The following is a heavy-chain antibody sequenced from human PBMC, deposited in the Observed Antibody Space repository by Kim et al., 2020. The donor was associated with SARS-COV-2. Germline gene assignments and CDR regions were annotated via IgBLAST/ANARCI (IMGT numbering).Heavy chain of an antibody. CDR1: GGSFSGYY. D-gene: IGHD6-13*01. CDR3: ARRPGYSRGSDY. J-gene: IGHJ4*02. CDR2: INHSGST. Sequence: SETLSLTCAVYGGSFSGYYWSWIRQPPGKGLEWIGEINHSGSTNYNPSLKSRVTISVDTSKNQFSLKLSSVTAADTAVYYCARRPGYSRGSDYWGQGTLVTVSS. V-gene: IGHV4-34*01.